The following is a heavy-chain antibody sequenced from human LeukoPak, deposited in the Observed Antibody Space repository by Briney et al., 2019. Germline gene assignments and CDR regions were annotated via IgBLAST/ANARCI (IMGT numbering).Heavy chain of an antibody. D-gene: IGHD3-16*01. CDR2: ISGSGGST. J-gene: IGHJ6*03. CDR3: AKGGGGRLIYYYYMDV. V-gene: IGHV3-23*01. Sequence: GGSLRLSCAASGFTFSSYAMSWVRQAPGKALEWVSAISGSGGSTYYADSVKGRFTISRDNSKNTLYLQMNSLRAEDMALYYCAKGGGGRLIYYYYMDVWGKGTTVTVSS. CDR1: GFTFSSYA.